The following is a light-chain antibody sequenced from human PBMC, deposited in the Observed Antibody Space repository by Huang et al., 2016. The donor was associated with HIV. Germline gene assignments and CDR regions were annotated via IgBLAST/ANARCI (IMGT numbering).Light chain of an antibody. Sequence: EIVMTQSPATLSVSPGERATLSCRASQSGSRNLAWYQQKPGQAPRLLIYGASTRATGIPARFSGSGSGTEFTLTISSLQSEDFAVYYCQQYNNWLGTFGQGTKLEIK. CDR2: GAS. V-gene: IGKV3-15*01. CDR3: QQYNNWLGT. J-gene: IGKJ2*01. CDR1: QSGSRN.